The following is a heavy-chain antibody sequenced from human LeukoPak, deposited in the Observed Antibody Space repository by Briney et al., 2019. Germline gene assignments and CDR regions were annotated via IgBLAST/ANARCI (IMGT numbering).Heavy chain of an antibody. CDR3: VRDGCECQLRSDYYYDGMEE. Sequence: GGSLRLSCAASVFTFSIHGMHWVRRAPGKGVEWVAVISYYGSHKYYADSVRGRYTISRDNYKNTLYLHMQSQRPGDACVYEGVRDGCECQLRSDYYYDGMEEWGEGTTVTVS. CDR1: VFTFSIHG. D-gene: IGHD2-2*01. CDR2: ISYYGSHK. J-gene: IGHJ6*02. V-gene: IGHV3-30*03.